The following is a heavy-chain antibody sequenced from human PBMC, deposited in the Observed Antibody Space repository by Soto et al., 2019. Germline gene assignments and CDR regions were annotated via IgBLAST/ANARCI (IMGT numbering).Heavy chain of an antibody. CDR1: GYSFTSYW. D-gene: IGHD4-17*01. CDR2: IYPGDSDT. J-gene: IGHJ4*02. V-gene: IGHV5-51*01. CDR3: ARQFRTAYGDPAY. Sequence: GESLKICCKGSGYSFTSYWITWVRQMPGKGLEWMGIIYPGDSDTRYSPSFQGQVTISADKSISTAYLQWSSLKASDTAMYYCARQFRTAYGDPAYWGQGTLVTVSS.